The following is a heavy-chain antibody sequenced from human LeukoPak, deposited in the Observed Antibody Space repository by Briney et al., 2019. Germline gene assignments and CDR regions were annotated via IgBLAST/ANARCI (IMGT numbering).Heavy chain of an antibody. CDR2: ISGSGGST. D-gene: IGHD2-2*01. CDR1: GFTFSSYA. CDR3: AIDHLIVVVPAAPDV. Sequence: GGSLRLSCAASGFTFSSYAMSWVRQAPGKGLEWVSAISGSGGSTYYADSVKGRFTISRDNSKNTPYLQMNSLRAEDTAVYYCAIDHLIVVVPAAPDVWGQGTTVTVSS. V-gene: IGHV3-23*01. J-gene: IGHJ6*02.